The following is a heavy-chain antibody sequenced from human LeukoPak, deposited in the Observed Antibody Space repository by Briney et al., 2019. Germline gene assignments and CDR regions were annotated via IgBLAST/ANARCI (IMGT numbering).Heavy chain of an antibody. D-gene: IGHD1-26*01. Sequence: ASVKVSCKVSGYTFTHYYMHWVPQAPGKGLEWMGLVDPEDGETIYAEKFQGRVTITADTSTDTAYMELSSLRSEDTAVYYCATEKVGATRDFDYWGQGTLVTVSS. V-gene: IGHV1-69-2*01. CDR3: ATEKVGATRDFDY. CDR2: VDPEDGET. J-gene: IGHJ4*02. CDR1: GYTFTHYY.